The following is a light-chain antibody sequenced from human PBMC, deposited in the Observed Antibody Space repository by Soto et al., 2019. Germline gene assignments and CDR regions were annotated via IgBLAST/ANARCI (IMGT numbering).Light chain of an antibody. Sequence: QSVLTQPPSASGTPGQRVTISCSGSSSNIGSNKVNWYQQLPGTAPKLLIYSNNQGPSGVPDRFSGSKSGTSASLAISGLQSEDEADYYCAAWDDSLNGVVFGGGTKLTVL. CDR2: SNN. CDR1: SSNIGSNK. J-gene: IGLJ2*01. CDR3: AAWDDSLNGVV. V-gene: IGLV1-44*01.